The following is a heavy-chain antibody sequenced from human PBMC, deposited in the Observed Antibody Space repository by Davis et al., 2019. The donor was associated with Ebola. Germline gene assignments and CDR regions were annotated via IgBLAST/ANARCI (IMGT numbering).Heavy chain of an antibody. J-gene: IGHJ4*02. D-gene: IGHD2-8*02. Sequence: ASVKVSCKVSEYPLTEISMHWVRQAPGKGLEWMGGFDPDVGEPVYAQRYQGRVTMTEDTSTDTAYMELNNLTFDDTAVDFFATAGYCAATTCYFPDWGQGTLVTVSS. CDR3: ATAGYCAATTCYFPD. CDR1: EYPLTEIS. CDR2: FDPDVGEP. V-gene: IGHV1-24*01.